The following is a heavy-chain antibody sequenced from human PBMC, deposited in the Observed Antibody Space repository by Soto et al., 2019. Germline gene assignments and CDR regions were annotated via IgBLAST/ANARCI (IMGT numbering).Heavy chain of an antibody. Sequence: SETLSLTCTVSGGSITSSSYYWGWIRQPPGKALEWIGYIYYSGSTNYNPSLKSRVTISVDTSKNQFSLKLSSVTAADTAVYYCARDIMGTNYYYYGMDVWGQGTTVTVSS. CDR2: IYYSGST. D-gene: IGHD2-8*01. CDR3: ARDIMGTNYYYYGMDV. V-gene: IGHV4-61*01. J-gene: IGHJ6*02. CDR1: GGSITSSSYY.